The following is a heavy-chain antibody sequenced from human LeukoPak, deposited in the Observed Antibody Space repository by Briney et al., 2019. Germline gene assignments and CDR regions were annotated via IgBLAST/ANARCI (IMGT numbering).Heavy chain of an antibody. J-gene: IGHJ4*02. Sequence: GESLKISCKGSGYSFTTYWIAWVRQMPGEGLEWMGIIYPDDSDTRYSPSFEGQVTISADKSISTAYLQWSSLKASDTAMYYCARVFDILTGYYIRAFDYWGQGTLVTVSS. V-gene: IGHV5-51*01. D-gene: IGHD3-9*01. CDR2: IYPDDSDT. CDR3: ARVFDILTGYYIRAFDY. CDR1: GYSFTTYW.